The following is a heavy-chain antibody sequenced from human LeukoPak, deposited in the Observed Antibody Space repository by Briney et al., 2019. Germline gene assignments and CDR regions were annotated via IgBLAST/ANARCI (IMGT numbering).Heavy chain of an antibody. Sequence: GGSLRLSCAASAFTFNNYGMHWVRQAPGKGLEWVAFIRFDGSNKYYADSVKGRFAISRDNSKNTLYLQMNSLRVEDTAVYYCARGPSGYHNTGGQGTLVTVSS. CDR2: IRFDGSNK. CDR3: ARGPSGYHNT. V-gene: IGHV3-30*02. CDR1: AFTFNNYG. D-gene: IGHD5-12*01. J-gene: IGHJ4*02.